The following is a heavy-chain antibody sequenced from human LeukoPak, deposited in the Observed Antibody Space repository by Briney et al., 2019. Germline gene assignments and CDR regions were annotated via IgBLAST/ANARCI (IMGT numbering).Heavy chain of an antibody. V-gene: IGHV4-4*07. CDR3: VRDLGSLDY. CDR1: GGSFSGYY. CDR2: THTSGST. Sequence: SETLSLTCAVYGGSFSGYYWSWIRQPPGKGLEWIGRTHTSGSTNYNPSLKSRVTMSVDTSKNQFSLKLSSVTAADTAVYYCVRDLGSLDYWGQGTLVTVSS. J-gene: IGHJ4*02.